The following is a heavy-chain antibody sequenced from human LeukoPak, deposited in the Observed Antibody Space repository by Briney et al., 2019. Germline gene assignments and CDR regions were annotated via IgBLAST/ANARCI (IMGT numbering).Heavy chain of an antibody. D-gene: IGHD1-26*01. CDR3: AIDGSGSPRG. CDR1: VFTLSSNY. J-gene: IGHJ4*02. V-gene: IGHV3-53*01. Sequence: GGSLRLSCAASVFTLSSNYMSWVRQAPGKGLEWVSVIYSGGSTYYADSVKGRFTISRDNSKNTLYLQMNSMRAEDTSVYYCAIDGSGSPRGWGQGTLVTVSS. CDR2: IYSGGST.